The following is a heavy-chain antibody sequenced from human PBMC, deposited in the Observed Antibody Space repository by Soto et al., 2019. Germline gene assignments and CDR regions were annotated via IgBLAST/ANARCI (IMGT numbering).Heavy chain of an antibody. CDR3: VKGSSASRAYYFDY. CDR1: GFTFSGYA. Sequence: EVQLLDSGGGFVQPGGSLRLSCEASGFTFSGYAMSWVRQAPGRRLEWISAITGGGDDTYYADYVKGRVTISRDNSKNTLYFQMSGRVAEDTALYYCVKGSSASRAYYFDYWGQGTLVTVSS. D-gene: IGHD3-22*01. CDR2: ITGGGDDT. V-gene: IGHV3-23*01. J-gene: IGHJ4*02.